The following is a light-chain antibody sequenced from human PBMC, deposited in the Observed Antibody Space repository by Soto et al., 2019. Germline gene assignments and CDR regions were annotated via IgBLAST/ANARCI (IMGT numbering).Light chain of an antibody. Sequence: QSALTQPASVSGSPGQSITISCTGTSSDVGAYIFVSWYQQHPGKAPKLMIYDIINRPSGVSNRFSGSKSDNTASLTISGLQAEDEADYYCVSFTTSKSYVFGTGTQLTVL. J-gene: IGLJ1*01. CDR2: DII. CDR3: VSFTTSKSYV. CDR1: SSDVGAYIF. V-gene: IGLV2-14*03.